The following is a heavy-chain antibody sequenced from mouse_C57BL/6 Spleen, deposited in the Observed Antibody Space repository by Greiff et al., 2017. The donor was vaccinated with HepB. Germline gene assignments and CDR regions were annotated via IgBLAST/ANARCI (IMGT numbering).Heavy chain of an antibody. V-gene: IGHV1-81*01. D-gene: IGHD2-4*01. CDR1: GYTFTSYG. CDR3: ARAILGDDYHY. CDR2: IDPRSGNT. J-gene: IGHJ2*01. Sequence: QVQLQQSGAELARPGASVKLSCKASGYTFTSYGISWVKQRTGQGLEWIGEIDPRSGNTYYNEKFKGKATLTADKSSSTAYMELRSLTSEDSAVYFCARAILGDDYHYWGQGTTLTVSS.